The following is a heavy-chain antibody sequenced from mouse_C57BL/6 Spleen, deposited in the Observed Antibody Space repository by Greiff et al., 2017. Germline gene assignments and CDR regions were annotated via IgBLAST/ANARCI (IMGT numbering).Heavy chain of an antibody. Sequence: VQLQQSGAELVKPGASVKLSCTASGFNITDYYMHWVKQRTEQGLEWIGRIDPEDGETKYAPKFQGKATITADTSSNTAYMQLSSLTSEDTAVXYWARSGLYGSGCYWYFDVWGTGTTVTVAS. CDR1: GFNITDYY. D-gene: IGHD1-1*01. CDR3: ARSGLYGSGCYWYFDV. J-gene: IGHJ1*03. V-gene: IGHV14-2*01. CDR2: IDPEDGET.